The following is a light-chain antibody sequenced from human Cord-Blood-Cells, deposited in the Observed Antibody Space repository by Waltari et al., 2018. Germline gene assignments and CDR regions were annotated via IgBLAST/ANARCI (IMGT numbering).Light chain of an antibody. Sequence: QSALTQPASVSGSPGQSITISCTGTSSDVGRYHYLPWYQQHPGKAPKLMIYDVSKPPSGVSNRFSGSKSGNTASLTISGLQAEDEADYYCSSYTSSSTLVFGTGTKVTVL. CDR1: SSDVGRYHY. V-gene: IGLV2-14*01. CDR3: SSYTSSSTLV. J-gene: IGLJ1*01. CDR2: DVS.